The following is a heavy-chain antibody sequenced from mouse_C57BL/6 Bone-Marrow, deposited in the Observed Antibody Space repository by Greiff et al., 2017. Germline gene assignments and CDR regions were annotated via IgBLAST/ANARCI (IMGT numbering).Heavy chain of an antibody. D-gene: IGHD2-2*01. V-gene: IGHV14-4*01. CDR3: TTSYGYDVGFAY. CDR1: GFNIKDDY. CDR2: IDPENGDT. Sequence: EVQLQQSGAELVRPGASVKLSCTASGFNIKDDYMHWVKQRPEQGLEWIGWIDPENGDTEYASKFQGKATITADTSSNTAYLQLSSLTSEDTAVYYCTTSYGYDVGFAYWGQGTLVTVSA. J-gene: IGHJ3*01.